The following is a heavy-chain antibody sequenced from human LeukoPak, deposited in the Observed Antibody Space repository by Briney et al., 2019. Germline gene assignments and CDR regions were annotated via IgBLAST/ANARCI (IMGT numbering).Heavy chain of an antibody. CDR2: IYYRGST. V-gene: IGHV4-39*01. CDR1: VGSINSTTYY. D-gene: IGHD3-3*01. J-gene: IGHJ4*02. CDR3: SRLGVVSAGNIDS. Sequence: SETLSLTCTLSVGSINSTTYYWGWIRQPPGKGLEWIGNIYYRGSTYYNPSLKSRVTISVDTSKNQFSLRLTSVTAADTAVYYCSRLGVVSAGNIDSWGQGALVAVSS.